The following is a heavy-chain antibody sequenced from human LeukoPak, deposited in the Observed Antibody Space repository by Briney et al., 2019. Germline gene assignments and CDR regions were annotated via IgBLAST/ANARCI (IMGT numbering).Heavy chain of an antibody. D-gene: IGHD3-10*01. CDR2: IKPDGSDK. Sequence: PGGSLRLSCEASGFTFSNYWMTWVRQSPGKGLEWVAIIKPDGSDKFYVDSVEGRFTISRDNAKNSLYLQMSNLRAEDTAVYYCARGGHRQKEFWGQGTLVTVSS. CDR3: ARGGHRQKEF. J-gene: IGHJ4*02. V-gene: IGHV3-7*01. CDR1: GFTFSNYW.